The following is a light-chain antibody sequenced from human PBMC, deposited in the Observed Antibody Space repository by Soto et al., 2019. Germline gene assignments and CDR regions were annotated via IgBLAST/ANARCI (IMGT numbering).Light chain of an antibody. J-gene: IGKJ2*01. Sequence: AIQMTQSPSSLSASVGDRVTITCRASQAIGNDFAWYQQKPGKAPNLLIYPAFTLQSGVPSRFSGSRSGTDFTLTISSLQPEDFATYYCLQDHDYPLTFGQGTKL. CDR2: PAF. CDR1: QAIGND. V-gene: IGKV1-6*01. CDR3: LQDHDYPLT.